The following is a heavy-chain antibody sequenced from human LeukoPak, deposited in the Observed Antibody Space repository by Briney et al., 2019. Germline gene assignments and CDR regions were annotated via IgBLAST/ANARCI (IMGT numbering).Heavy chain of an antibody. CDR3: AKDKQQLVRGGAFDI. J-gene: IGHJ3*02. V-gene: IGHV3-9*01. Sequence: GRSLRLSCAASGFTFDDYAMHWVRQAPGKGLEWVSGISWNSGSIGYADSVKGRFTISRDNAKNSLYLQVNSLRAEDTALYYCAKDKQQLVRGGAFDIWGQGTMVTVSS. D-gene: IGHD6-13*01. CDR2: ISWNSGSI. CDR1: GFTFDDYA.